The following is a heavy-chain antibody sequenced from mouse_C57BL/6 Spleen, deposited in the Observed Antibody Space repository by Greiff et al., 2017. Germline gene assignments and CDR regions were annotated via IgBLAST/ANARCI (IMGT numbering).Heavy chain of an antibody. J-gene: IGHJ3*01. CDR2: IWSGGST. D-gene: IGHD2-4*01. V-gene: IGHV2-2*01. CDR1: GFSLTSYG. Sequence: VQLQQSGPGLVQPSQSLSITCTVSGFSLTSYGVHWVRQSPGKGLEWLGVIWSGGSTDYTAAFISRLSISKDNSKSQVFFKMNSLQADDTAIYYCASHYDYDEGAWFAYWGQGTLVTVSA. CDR3: ASHYDYDEGAWFAY.